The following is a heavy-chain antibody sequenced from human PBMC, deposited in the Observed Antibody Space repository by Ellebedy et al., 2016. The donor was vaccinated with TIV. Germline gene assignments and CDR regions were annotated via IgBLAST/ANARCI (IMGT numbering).Heavy chain of an antibody. CDR2: IKQDGGES. CDR1: GFTFSDYW. D-gene: IGHD1-26*01. V-gene: IGHV3-7*01. Sequence: GGSLRLSCAASGFTFSDYWMSWVRQAPGKGPEWVANIKQDGGESYYVDSVKGRFTISRDNAKSSLYLEVNSLRAEDTAIYYCARDKRVGATKFDYWGQGTLVTVSS. J-gene: IGHJ4*02. CDR3: ARDKRVGATKFDY.